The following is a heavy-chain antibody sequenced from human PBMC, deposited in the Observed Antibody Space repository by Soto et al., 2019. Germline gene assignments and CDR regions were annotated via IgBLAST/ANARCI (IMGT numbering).Heavy chain of an antibody. V-gene: IGHV4-31*03. D-gene: IGHD4-4*01. J-gene: IGHJ4*02. CDR3: AREASNREFDY. CDR2: IYYSGST. CDR1: GGSISSGGYY. Sequence: SETLSLTCTVSGGSISSGGYYWSWIRQHPGKGLEWIGYIYYSGSTYYNPSLKSRVTISVDTSKNQFSLKLSSVTAADTAVYYCAREASNREFDYWGQGTLVTVSS.